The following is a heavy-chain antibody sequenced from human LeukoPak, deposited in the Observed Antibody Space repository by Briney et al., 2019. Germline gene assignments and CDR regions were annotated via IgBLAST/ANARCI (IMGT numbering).Heavy chain of an antibody. CDR3: ARDFPYYSSGWEGEY. J-gene: IGHJ4*02. V-gene: IGHV1-2*02. Sequence: ASVKVSCKASGYTFTGYYVHWVRQAPGQGLEWMGWVNPNSGGTKYAQKFQGRVTMTRDTPITTAYMELIGLTSDDTAVYYCARDFPYYSSGWEGEYWGQGTLVTVSS. CDR2: VNPNSGGT. CDR1: GYTFTGYY. D-gene: IGHD6-19*01.